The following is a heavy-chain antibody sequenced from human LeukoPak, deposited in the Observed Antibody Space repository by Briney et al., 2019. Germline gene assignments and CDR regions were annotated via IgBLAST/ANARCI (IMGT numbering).Heavy chain of an antibody. Sequence: GGSLRLSCAASGFTFSDYYMSWIRQAPGKGLEWVSYISSSGSTIYYADSVKGRFIISRDNAKNSLYLQMNSLRAEDTAVYYCARARDYDFLQDYWGQGTLVTVSS. J-gene: IGHJ4*02. CDR3: ARARDYDFLQDY. D-gene: IGHD3-3*01. CDR2: ISSSGSTI. CDR1: GFTFSDYY. V-gene: IGHV3-11*01.